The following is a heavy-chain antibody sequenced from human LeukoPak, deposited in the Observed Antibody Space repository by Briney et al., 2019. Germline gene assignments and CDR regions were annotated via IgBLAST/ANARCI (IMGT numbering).Heavy chain of an antibody. Sequence: PGGSLRLSCAASGFTFTSYSMSCVRQAPGKGLEWVSGTSDRGDYTYYADSVKGRFTISRDSSKNTLFLQMNSLRAEDTALYFCARKAQYNGHYPLDYWGQGTLVTVSS. CDR2: TSDRGDYT. J-gene: IGHJ4*02. CDR3: ARKAQYNGHYPLDY. V-gene: IGHV3-23*01. D-gene: IGHD1-7*01. CDR1: GFTFTSYS.